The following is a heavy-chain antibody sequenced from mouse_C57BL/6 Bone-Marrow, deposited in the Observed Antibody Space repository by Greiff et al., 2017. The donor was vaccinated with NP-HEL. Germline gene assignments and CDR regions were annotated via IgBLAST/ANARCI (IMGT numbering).Heavy chain of an antibody. V-gene: IGHV5-6*01. CDR2: IRSGGSYT. J-gene: IGHJ4*01. CDR1: GFTFSSYG. D-gene: IGHD2-12*01. Sequence: EVKLMESGGDLVKPGGSLKLSCAASGFTFSSYGMSWVRQTPDKRLEWVATIRSGGSYTYYPDSVKGRFTISRENAKNTLYLQMSRLKSVDTAMYFCAKESLYAEYVMDSCGHGTPLSVSS. CDR3: AKESLYAEYVMDS.